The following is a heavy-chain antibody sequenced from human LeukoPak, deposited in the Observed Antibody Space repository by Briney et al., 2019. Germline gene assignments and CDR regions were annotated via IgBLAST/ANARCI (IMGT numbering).Heavy chain of an antibody. CDR2: TSGSGVNS. Sequence: GGSLRLSCAAPGFTLSSYDMSWVRQAPGKGLEWVAATSGSGVNSYYADSVRGRFTISRDNSQNTLYLQMDSLRAEDTALYYCAKEYSGYDFDYWGQGTLVTVSS. J-gene: IGHJ4*02. V-gene: IGHV3-23*01. CDR3: AKEYSGYDFDY. D-gene: IGHD5-12*01. CDR1: GFTLSSYD.